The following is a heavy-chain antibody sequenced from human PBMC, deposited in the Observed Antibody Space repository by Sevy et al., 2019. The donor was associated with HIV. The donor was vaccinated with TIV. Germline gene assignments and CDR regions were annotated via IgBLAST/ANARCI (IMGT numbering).Heavy chain of an antibody. CDR2: INHSGST. J-gene: IGHJ4*02. Sequence: SETLSLTCAVYGGSFSGYYWSWIRQPPGKGLEWIGEINHSGSTNYNPSLKSRVTISVDTSKNQFSLKLSSVTAADTAVYYCARGVALPSDYFDYWGQGTLVTVSS. CDR1: GGSFSGYY. D-gene: IGHD5-12*01. CDR3: ARGVALPSDYFDY. V-gene: IGHV4-34*01.